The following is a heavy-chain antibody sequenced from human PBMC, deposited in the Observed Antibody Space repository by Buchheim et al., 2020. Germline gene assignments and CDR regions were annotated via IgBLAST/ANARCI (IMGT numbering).Heavy chain of an antibody. V-gene: IGHV4-39*01. CDR3: ARKVVVVAATGSFDL. J-gene: IGHJ2*01. CDR1: GGSISSSSYY. CDR2: IDYSGST. Sequence: QLQLQESGPGLVKPSETLSLTCTVSGGSISSSSYYWGWIRQPPGKGLEWIGSIDYSGSTYYNPSLKSRVTISVDTSKNQFSLKLSSVTAADTAVYYCARKVVVVAATGSFDLWGRGTL. D-gene: IGHD2-15*01.